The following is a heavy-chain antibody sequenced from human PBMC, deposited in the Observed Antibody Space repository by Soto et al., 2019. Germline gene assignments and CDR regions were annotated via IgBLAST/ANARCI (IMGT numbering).Heavy chain of an antibody. CDR3: ARHVSYYYGSEQRDYYYGMDV. D-gene: IGHD3-10*01. CDR1: GYSFTSYW. Sequence: PGESLKISCKGSGYSFTSYWISWVRQMPGKGLEWMGRIDPSDSYTNYSPSFQGHVTISADKSISTAYLQWSSLKASDTAMYYCARHVSYYYGSEQRDYYYGMDVWGQGTTVTVSS. V-gene: IGHV5-10-1*01. J-gene: IGHJ6*02. CDR2: IDPSDSYT.